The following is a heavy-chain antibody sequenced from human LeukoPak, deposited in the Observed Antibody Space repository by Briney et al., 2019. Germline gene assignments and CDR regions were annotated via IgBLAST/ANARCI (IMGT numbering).Heavy chain of an antibody. D-gene: IGHD1-1*01. CDR3: AKNPRLEGWIYFDS. CDR1: GFTFSSYS. J-gene: IGHJ4*02. CDR2: ISGSGGRI. V-gene: IGHV3-23*01. Sequence: GGSLRLSCAASGFTFSSYSMSWVRQAPGKGLEWVSSISGSGGRIDYADSVKGRFTISRDNPKNTLSLQMNSLTAEDTAVYYCAKNPRLEGWIYFDSWGQGILVTVSS.